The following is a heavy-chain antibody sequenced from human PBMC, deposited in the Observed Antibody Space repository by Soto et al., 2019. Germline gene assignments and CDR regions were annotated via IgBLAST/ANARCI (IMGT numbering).Heavy chain of an antibody. D-gene: IGHD6-13*01. J-gene: IGHJ4*02. CDR1: GFTFDDYA. CDR3: AKDQGDSSSCEPPDY. Sequence: EVQLVESGGGLVQPGRSLRLSCAASGFTFDDYAMHWVRQAPGKGLEWVSGISWNSGSIGYADSVKGRFTISRDNAKNSLYLQMNSLRAEDTALYYCAKDQGDSSSCEPPDYWGQGTLVTVSS. V-gene: IGHV3-9*01. CDR2: ISWNSGSI.